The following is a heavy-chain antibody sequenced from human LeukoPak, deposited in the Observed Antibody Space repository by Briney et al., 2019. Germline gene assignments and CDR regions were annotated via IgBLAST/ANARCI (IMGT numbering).Heavy chain of an antibody. D-gene: IGHD3-10*01. Sequence: ASVTVSCKASGYTFTSYYMHWVRQAPGQGLEWMGWISAYNGNTNYAQKLQGRVTMTTDTSTSTAYMELRSLRSDDTAVYYCARDDYGSGSYYLYYYYGMDVWGQGTTVTVSS. J-gene: IGHJ6*02. CDR1: GYTFTSYY. CDR2: ISAYNGNT. CDR3: ARDDYGSGSYYLYYYYGMDV. V-gene: IGHV1-18*04.